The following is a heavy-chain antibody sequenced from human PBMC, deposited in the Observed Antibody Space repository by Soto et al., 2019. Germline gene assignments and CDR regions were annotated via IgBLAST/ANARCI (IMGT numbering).Heavy chain of an antibody. V-gene: IGHV1-69*06. D-gene: IGHD2-15*01. CDR1: GYTFSSYA. CDR3: ARGGYCSGGSCYGARGFDP. J-gene: IGHJ5*02. Sequence: SVKVSCKASGYTFSSYAISWVRQAPGQGLEWMGGIIPIFGTANYAQKFQGRVTITADKSTSTAYMELSSLRSEDTAVYYCARGGYCSGGSCYGARGFDPWGQGTLVTAPQ. CDR2: IIPIFGTA.